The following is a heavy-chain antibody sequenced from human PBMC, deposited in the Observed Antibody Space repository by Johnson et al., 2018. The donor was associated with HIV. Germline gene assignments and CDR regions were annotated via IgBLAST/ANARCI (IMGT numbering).Heavy chain of an antibody. J-gene: IGHJ3*02. D-gene: IGHD5-12*01. CDR3: ARDFYAVVATPFIGSAFDI. Sequence: VQLVESGGGLVQPGRSLRLSCVASGFTFDDYAMHWVRQAPGKGLEWVSGINWNGGSTGYADSVKGRFTISRDNANNSLYLQMNSLRAEDTALYYCARDFYAVVATPFIGSAFDIWGQGTMVTVSS. V-gene: IGHV3-9*01. CDR1: GFTFDDYA. CDR2: INWNGGST.